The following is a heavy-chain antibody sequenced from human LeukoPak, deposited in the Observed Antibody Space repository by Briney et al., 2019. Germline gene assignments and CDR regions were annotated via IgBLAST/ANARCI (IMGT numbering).Heavy chain of an antibody. J-gene: IGHJ4*02. CDR1: GYAFTSYD. Sequence: ASVKVSCKASGYAFTSYDINWVRQATGQGLEWMGWMNPNSGNTGYAQKFQGRVTMTRNTSISTAYMELSRLRSDDTAVYYCARGTLLRRRVVAATVDYWGQGTLVTVSS. V-gene: IGHV1-8*01. CDR3: ARGTLLRRRVVAATVDY. D-gene: IGHD2-15*01. CDR2: MNPNSGNT.